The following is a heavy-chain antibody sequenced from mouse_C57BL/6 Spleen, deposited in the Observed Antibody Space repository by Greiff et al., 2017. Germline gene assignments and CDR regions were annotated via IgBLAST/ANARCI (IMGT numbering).Heavy chain of an antibody. CDR3: ASGLDY. Sequence: VQLQQSGPELVKPGASVKISCKASGYTFTDYYMNWVKQSHGKSLEWIGDINPNNGGTSYNQKFKGKATLTVDKSSSTAYIELRSLTSEDSAVYYCASGLDYWGQGTSVTVSS. CDR2: INPNNGGT. V-gene: IGHV1-26*01. CDR1: GYTFTDYY. J-gene: IGHJ4*01.